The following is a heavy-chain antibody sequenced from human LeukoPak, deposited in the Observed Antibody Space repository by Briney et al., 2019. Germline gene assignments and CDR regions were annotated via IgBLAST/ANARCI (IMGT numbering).Heavy chain of an antibody. J-gene: IGHJ4*02. CDR2: IKQDGSEK. V-gene: IGHV3-7*01. CDR3: ARRNYFDY. Sequence: GGSLTLSCPASGFTFSSYWMSCVRQAPEKGLEWVANIKQDGSEKYYVDSVKGRFTISRDNAKNSLYLQMNSLRAEDTAVYYCARRNYFDYWGQGTLVTVSS. CDR1: GFTFSSYW.